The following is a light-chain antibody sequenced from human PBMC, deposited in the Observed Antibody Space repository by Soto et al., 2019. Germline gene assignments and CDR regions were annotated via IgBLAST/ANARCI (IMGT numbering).Light chain of an antibody. CDR2: GTS. CDR1: QSVSTNS. Sequence: EIVLTQSPGTLSLSPGERATLSCRASQSVSTNSLGWYQQKPGQAPRLLIYGTSTRATGIPDRFSGSGSGTDFTLAISRLEPEDFAVYYCQEYSKSPNFGRGTKVEI. CDR3: QEYSKSPN. J-gene: IGKJ4*01. V-gene: IGKV3-20*01.